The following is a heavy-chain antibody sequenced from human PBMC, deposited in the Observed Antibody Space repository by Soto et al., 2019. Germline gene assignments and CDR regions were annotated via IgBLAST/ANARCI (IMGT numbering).Heavy chain of an antibody. CDR2: LSGGGDST. V-gene: IGHV3-23*01. CDR1: GFTFSSNV. CDR3: AKGLSGSYYPFDY. D-gene: IGHD1-26*01. J-gene: IGHJ4*02. Sequence: EVQLLESGGGLVQPGGSLRLSCAASGFTFSSNVMSWVRQGPGKGLEWGSGLSGGGDSTYYVESGKGRFTISRDNSKITLYLQMNSLRAEDTAVYYCAKGLSGSYYPFDYWGQGTLVTVSS.